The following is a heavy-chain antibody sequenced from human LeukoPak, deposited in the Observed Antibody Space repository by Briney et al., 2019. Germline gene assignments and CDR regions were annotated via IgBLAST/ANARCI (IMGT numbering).Heavy chain of an antibody. CDR3: ARGADGVSSNSRGWFDP. Sequence: GGSLRLSCAASGLTFNRYNMNWVRRAPGKGLEWVSSISTSSSYIYYADSVRGRFTISRDNAKNSLYLQMNSLRAEDTAVYSCARGADGVSSNSRGWFDPWGQGTLVTVSS. D-gene: IGHD2-15*01. CDR1: GLTFNRYN. V-gene: IGHV3-21*01. CDR2: ISTSSSYI. J-gene: IGHJ5*02.